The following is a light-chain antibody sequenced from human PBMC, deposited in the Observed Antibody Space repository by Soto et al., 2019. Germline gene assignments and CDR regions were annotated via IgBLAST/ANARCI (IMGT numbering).Light chain of an antibody. CDR2: EVS. Sequence: QSALTQPPSASGSPGQSVTISCTGTSSDVGGYRYVSWYQQHPGKAPKLIIYEVSKRPSGVPDRFPGSKSGNTASLTVSGLQAEDEADYYCNSYAGGSYVFGTGTKVTVL. J-gene: IGLJ1*01. CDR1: SSDVGGYRY. V-gene: IGLV2-8*01. CDR3: NSYAGGSYV.